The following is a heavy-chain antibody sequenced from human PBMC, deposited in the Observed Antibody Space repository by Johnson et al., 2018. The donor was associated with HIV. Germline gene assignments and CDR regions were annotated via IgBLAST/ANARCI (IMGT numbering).Heavy chain of an antibody. J-gene: IGHJ3*02. CDR3: ASGGGTVDDAFDI. V-gene: IGHV3-43D*04. Sequence: VQLVESGGVAVQPGGSLRLSCAASGFSFDDYAMHWVRQAPGKGLEWVSLIRWDGGNTYYADSVKGRFIISRDNSKESLYLQMNSLRAEDTALYYCASGGGTVDDAFDIWGQGTMVTVSS. CDR2: IRWDGGNT. CDR1: GFSFDDYA. D-gene: IGHD2-15*01.